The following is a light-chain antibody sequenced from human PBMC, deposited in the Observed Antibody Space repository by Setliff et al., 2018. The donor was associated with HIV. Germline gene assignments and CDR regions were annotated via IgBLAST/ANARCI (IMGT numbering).Light chain of an antibody. V-gene: IGLV2-14*03. CDR2: DVS. CDR3: SSYTSNSRVV. Sequence: QSVLTQPASVSGSPGQSITISCTGTSSDVGGYNYVSWYQQHPGRAPKLMIYDVSYRPSGVSNRFSGSKSGNTASLTISGLQAEDEADYYCSSYTSNSRVVFGGGTKVTV. CDR1: SSDVGGYNY. J-gene: IGLJ2*01.